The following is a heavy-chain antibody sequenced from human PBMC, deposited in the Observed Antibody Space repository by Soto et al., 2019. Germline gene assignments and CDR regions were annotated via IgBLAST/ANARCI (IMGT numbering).Heavy chain of an antibody. CDR1: GFTFNSYW. J-gene: IGHJ6*02. V-gene: IGHV3-7*01. D-gene: IGHD3-3*01. CDR3: ARDRYDFWSGYGPLDV. CDR2: IKQDGSEK. Sequence: GGSLRLSCAASGFTFNSYWMSLVRQAPGKGLEWVANIKQDGSEKYYVDSVKGRFTISRDNAKNSLYLQMNSLRAEDTAVYYCARDRYDFWSGYGPLDVWGQGTTVTVSS.